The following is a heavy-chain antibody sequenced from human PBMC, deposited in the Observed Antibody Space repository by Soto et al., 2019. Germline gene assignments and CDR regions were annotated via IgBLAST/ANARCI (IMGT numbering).Heavy chain of an antibody. CDR3: AKGIAGPGWFDP. Sequence: GGSLRLSCAASGFTFRSYAMSWVRQAPGKGLEWVSAISGNGGSTYYADSVKGRFTISKDNSKNTLYLQMNSLRAEDTAVYYCAKGIAGPGWFDPWGQGTLVTVSS. J-gene: IGHJ5*02. CDR2: ISGNGGST. D-gene: IGHD6-13*01. CDR1: GFTFRSYA. V-gene: IGHV3-23*01.